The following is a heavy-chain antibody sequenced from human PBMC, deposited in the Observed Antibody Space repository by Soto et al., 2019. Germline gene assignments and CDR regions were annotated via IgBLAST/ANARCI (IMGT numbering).Heavy chain of an antibody. D-gene: IGHD6-13*01. J-gene: IGHJ4*02. Sequence: GGSLRLSCAASGFTVSTYHMSWARQAPGKGLEWVSVIYSAGSADFADSVKVRFTISRDNSKNTLYLQMSSLRAEDTAVYYCARVHSRSYHYFDYWGKGTVVTVSS. CDR3: ARVHSRSYHYFDY. CDR1: GFTVSTYH. CDR2: IYSAGSA. V-gene: IGHV3-66*01.